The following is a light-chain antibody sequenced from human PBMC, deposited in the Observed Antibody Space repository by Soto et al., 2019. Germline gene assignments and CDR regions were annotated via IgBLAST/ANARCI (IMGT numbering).Light chain of an antibody. Sequence: QAVVTQPGSVSGSPGQSITISCTGTNNDVGAYNYVSWYQQHPGKAPKTMIYDVSNRPSGVSNRFSGSKSGNTASLTISGLQADDEADYYCSSNTRSQTVVFGGGTKLTVL. CDR3: SSNTRSQTVV. J-gene: IGLJ2*01. CDR1: NNDVGAYNY. CDR2: DVS. V-gene: IGLV2-14*03.